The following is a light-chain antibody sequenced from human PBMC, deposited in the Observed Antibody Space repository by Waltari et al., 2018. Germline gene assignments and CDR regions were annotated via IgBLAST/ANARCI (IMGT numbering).Light chain of an antibody. CDR2: DVT. Sequence: QSALTQPRSVSGSPGQSVTISCTGPSSDVGFFNFVSWYQQHPGKAPKLIIYDVTKRPSGVPDRFSGSKSGNTASLTISGLQTEDEADYYCYSYAGSYTSVFGGGTKVTVL. CDR3: YSYAGSYTSV. J-gene: IGLJ2*01. CDR1: SSDVGFFNF. V-gene: IGLV2-11*01.